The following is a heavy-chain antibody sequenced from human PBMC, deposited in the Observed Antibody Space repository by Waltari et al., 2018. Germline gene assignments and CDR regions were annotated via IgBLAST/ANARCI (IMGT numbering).Heavy chain of an antibody. D-gene: IGHD1-26*01. J-gene: IGHJ4*02. CDR1: GGSISSSSYY. V-gene: IGHV4-39*01. Sequence: QLKLQETGPGLVKPSETLSLTCTVSGGSISSSSYYWGWIRQLPGKGLEWIGSIYYSGSTYYNPSPKSRVTISVDTSKNQFSLKLSSVTAADTAVYYCARQVGATWIDYWGQGTLVTVSS. CDR3: ARQVGATWIDY. CDR2: IYYSGST.